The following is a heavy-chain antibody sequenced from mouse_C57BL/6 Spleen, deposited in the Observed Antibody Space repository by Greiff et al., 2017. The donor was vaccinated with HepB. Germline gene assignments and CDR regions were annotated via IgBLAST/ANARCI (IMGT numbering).Heavy chain of an antibody. CDR3: ARRYDYAYAMDY. CDR2: IDPSDSYT. V-gene: IGHV1-59*01. Sequence: VQLQQSGAELVRPGTSVKLSCKASGYTFTSYWMHWVKQRPGQGLEWIGVIDPSDSYTNYNQKFKGKATLTVDTSSSTAYMQLSSLTSEDSAVYYCARRYDYAYAMDYWGQGTSVTVSS. J-gene: IGHJ4*01. CDR1: GYTFTSYW. D-gene: IGHD2-4*01.